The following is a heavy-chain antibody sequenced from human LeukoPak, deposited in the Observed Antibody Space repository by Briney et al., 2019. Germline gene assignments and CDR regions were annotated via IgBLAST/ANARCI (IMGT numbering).Heavy chain of an antibody. V-gene: IGHV3-74*01. D-gene: IGHD1-26*01. Sequence: GGSLRLSCAASGFTFSSYWMHWVRQAPGKGLVWVSRINSDGSSTSYADSVKGRFTISRDNAKNTLYLQMNSLRAEDTAVYYCARDLGRIVGATAPDYWGQGTLATVSS. CDR2: INSDGSST. CDR1: GFTFSSYW. J-gene: IGHJ4*02. CDR3: ARDLGRIVGATAPDY.